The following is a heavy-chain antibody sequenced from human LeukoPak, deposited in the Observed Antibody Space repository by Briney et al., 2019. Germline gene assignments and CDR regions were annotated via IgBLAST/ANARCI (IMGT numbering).Heavy chain of an antibody. J-gene: IGHJ4*02. D-gene: IGHD5-18*01. Sequence: GGSLRLSCAASGFTFSNYNMIWVRQAPGKGLECVSYISSSGSTMHYADSVRGRFTISRDNAKKSLYLQMNSLRAEDTAVYYCARVWDGYSGEDYWGRGTLVTVSS. V-gene: IGHV3-48*01. CDR2: ISSSGSTM. CDR3: ARVWDGYSGEDY. CDR1: GFTFSNYN.